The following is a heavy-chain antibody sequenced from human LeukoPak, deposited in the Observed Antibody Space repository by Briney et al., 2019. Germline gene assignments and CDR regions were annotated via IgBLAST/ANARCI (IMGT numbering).Heavy chain of an antibody. CDR1: GGSISGSY. D-gene: IGHD5-12*01. J-gene: IGHJ4*02. CDR2: IHYSGST. V-gene: IGHV4-59*08. CDR3: ARRGYSGFLLDY. Sequence: SETLSLTCTVSGGSISGSYWNWIRQPPGKGLEWIGSIHYSGSTNYNPSLKSRVTISVDTSNNQFSLKLTSVTAADTAVYYCARRGYSGFLLDYWGQGTLVTVSS.